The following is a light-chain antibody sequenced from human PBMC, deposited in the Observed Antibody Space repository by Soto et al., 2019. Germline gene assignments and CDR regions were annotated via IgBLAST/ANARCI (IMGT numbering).Light chain of an antibody. Sequence: EMVLTQSPGTLSLSPGERATLSCRASQSVSSRYLDWYQQKPGQAPRLLIYRASSRATGIPDRFSGSGSGTDFTLTISRLEPEDFAVYYCQQYGSAPYTFGQGTKLEIK. CDR2: RAS. CDR1: QSVSSRY. CDR3: QQYGSAPYT. V-gene: IGKV3-20*01. J-gene: IGKJ2*01.